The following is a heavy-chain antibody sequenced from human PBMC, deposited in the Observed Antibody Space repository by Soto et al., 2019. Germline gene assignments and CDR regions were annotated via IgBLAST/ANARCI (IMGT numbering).Heavy chain of an antibody. CDR1: GFISRSYW. Sequence: FLRLSCAASGFISRSYWMHWVRQVPGKGLVWVSRINGDGRSTSYADSVKGRFTISRDNAKNTLYLQMNSLRADDTAVYYCARAQYLADDAFDIWGQGAMVTVSS. J-gene: IGHJ3*02. V-gene: IGHV3-74*01. D-gene: IGHD2-2*01. CDR3: ARAQYLADDAFDI. CDR2: INGDGRST.